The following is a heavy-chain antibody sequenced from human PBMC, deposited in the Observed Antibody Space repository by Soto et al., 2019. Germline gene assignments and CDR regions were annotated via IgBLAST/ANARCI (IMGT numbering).Heavy chain of an antibody. CDR1: GDTVTKYG. CDR2: ISFYNGHT. V-gene: IGHV1-18*01. D-gene: IGHD6-19*01. Sequence: QVQLVQSGGEVKKPGASVKVSCKASGDTVTKYGISWVRQAPGQGLEWLGWISFYNGHTNYALKSQARTTFTTDTSTSTASMELRSLTSDATAVYYCASATSIAVAGKETWGQGTLVTVSS. J-gene: IGHJ4*02. CDR3: ASATSIAVAGKET.